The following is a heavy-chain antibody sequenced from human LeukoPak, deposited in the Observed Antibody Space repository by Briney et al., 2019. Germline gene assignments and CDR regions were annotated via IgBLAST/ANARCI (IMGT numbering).Heavy chain of an antibody. V-gene: IGHV3-21*01. Sequence: PGGSLRLSCAASGFTFSSYSMNWVRQAPGKGLEWVSSISSSSSYIYYADSVKGRFTISRDNAKNSLYLQMNSLRAEDTAEYYCARDFRGKSSETYYFDYWGQGTLVTVSS. CDR1: GFTFSSYS. CDR3: ARDFRGKSSETYYFDY. J-gene: IGHJ4*02. D-gene: IGHD3-10*01. CDR2: ISSSSSYI.